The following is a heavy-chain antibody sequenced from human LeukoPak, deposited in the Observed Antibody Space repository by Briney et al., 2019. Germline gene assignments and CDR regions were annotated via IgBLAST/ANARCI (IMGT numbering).Heavy chain of an antibody. CDR3: ARESEEWLRYYYYYYGMDV. D-gene: IGHD5-12*01. CDR2: ISSSSSTI. J-gene: IGHJ6*02. V-gene: IGHV3-48*01. CDR1: GFTFSSYS. Sequence: PGRSLRLSCAASGFTFSSYSMNWVRQAPGKGLEWVSYISSSSSTIYYADSVKGRFTISRDNAKNSLYLQMNSLRAEDTAVYYCARESEEWLRYYYYYYGMDVWGQGTTVTVSS.